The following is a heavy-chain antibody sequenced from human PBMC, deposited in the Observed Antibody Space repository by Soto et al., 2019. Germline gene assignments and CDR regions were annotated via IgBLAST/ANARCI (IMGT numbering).Heavy chain of an antibody. V-gene: IGHV4-31*03. CDR3: AIDRKYSSSS. CDR2: IYYSGST. J-gene: IGHJ1*01. CDR1: GGSISSGGYY. D-gene: IGHD6-6*01. Sequence: QVQLQESGPGLVKPSQTLSLTCTVSGGSISSGGYYWSGIRQHPGKGLEWIGYIYYSGSTYYNPSSKSRVIISVDTSKNQFALKLSSVTAADTAVAYCAIDRKYSSSSWGQGTLVTVSS.